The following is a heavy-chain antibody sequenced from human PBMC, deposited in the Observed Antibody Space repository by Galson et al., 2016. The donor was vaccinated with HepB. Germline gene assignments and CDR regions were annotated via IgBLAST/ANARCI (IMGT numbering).Heavy chain of an antibody. CDR2: DFYTGTT. CDR1: GGSFSNYY. J-gene: IGHJ4*02. CDR3: ASLGATGGFDN. V-gene: IGHV4-59*01. D-gene: IGHD1-26*01. Sequence: SETLSLTCTVSGGSFSNYYWNWIRQPPGKGLEWMGYDFYTGTTNYNPSLKSRVTISVDTSKRHFSLRLNSVTAADTAVYFCASLGATGGFDNWGQGTLVTLSS.